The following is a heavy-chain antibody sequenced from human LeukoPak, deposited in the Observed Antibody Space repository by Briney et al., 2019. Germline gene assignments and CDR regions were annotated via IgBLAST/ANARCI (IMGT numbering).Heavy chain of an antibody. J-gene: IGHJ4*02. Sequence: ASVKVSCKASGYTFTSNYIHWVRQAPGQGLEWMGMIYPRDGSTSYAQKFQGRVTVTRDTSTSTVHMELRGLRSEDTAVYYCARDQEGFDYWGQGTLVTVSS. V-gene: IGHV1-46*01. CDR3: ARDQEGFDY. CDR2: IYPRDGST. CDR1: GYTFTSNY.